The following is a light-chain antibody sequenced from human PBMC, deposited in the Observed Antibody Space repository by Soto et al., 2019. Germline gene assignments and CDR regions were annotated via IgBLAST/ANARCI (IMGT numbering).Light chain of an antibody. CDR3: QQFYSTPLT. CDR2: WAS. J-gene: IGKJ4*01. CDR1: QRVLYSSDNRNY. Sequence: DIVLTQSPDFLAVSLDDRPPSNFKSSQRVLYSSDNRNYVAWYQQTPGQPPKLLIYWASTRESGVPDRFSGSGSGTDFTLTISSLQAEDVAVYYCQQFYSTPLTFGGGTKVDVK. V-gene: IGKV4-1*01.